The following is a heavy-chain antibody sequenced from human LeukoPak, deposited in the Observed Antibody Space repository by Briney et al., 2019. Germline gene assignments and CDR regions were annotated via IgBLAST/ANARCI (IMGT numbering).Heavy chain of an antibody. V-gene: IGHV4-61*01. Sequence: SDTLSLTCTVSGGSVSSGSYYWGWIRQPPGKGLEWVRHIYYSGSTNYNPSLKSRVTISVDSSKNQFSLKLSSVTAADTAVYYCARGGYGDPRWYFDLWGRGTLVTVSS. J-gene: IGHJ2*01. D-gene: IGHD4-17*01. CDR2: IYYSGST. CDR3: ARGGYGDPRWYFDL. CDR1: GGSVSSGSYY.